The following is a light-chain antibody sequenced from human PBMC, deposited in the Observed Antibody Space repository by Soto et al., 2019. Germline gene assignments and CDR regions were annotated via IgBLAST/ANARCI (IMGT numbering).Light chain of an antibody. J-gene: IGKJ1*01. Sequence: DIQMTQSPSALSASVGERVTITCRASQSINTLLAWYQHKPGKAPNLLIYKASNLESGVPSRFSGSGSGTEFTLTISSLQPDDFATYYCQQYKSPSRTFGQGTKVEVK. CDR1: QSINTL. V-gene: IGKV1-5*03. CDR2: KAS. CDR3: QQYKSPSRT.